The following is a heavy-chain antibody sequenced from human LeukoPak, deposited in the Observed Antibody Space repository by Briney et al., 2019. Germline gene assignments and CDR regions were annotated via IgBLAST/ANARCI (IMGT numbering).Heavy chain of an antibody. CDR3: ARNLHDYGDYSYYFDY. Sequence: ASVKVSCKASGGTFSSYAISWVRQAPGQGLEWMGGIIPIFGTANYAQKFQGRVTITADKSTSTAYMELSSLRSEDTAVYYCARNLHDYGDYSYYFDYWGQGTLVTVSS. J-gene: IGHJ4*02. D-gene: IGHD4-17*01. V-gene: IGHV1-69*06. CDR1: GGTFSSYA. CDR2: IIPIFGTA.